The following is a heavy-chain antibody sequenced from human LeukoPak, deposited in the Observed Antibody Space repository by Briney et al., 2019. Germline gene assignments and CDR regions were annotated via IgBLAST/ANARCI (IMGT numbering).Heavy chain of an antibody. V-gene: IGHV3-66*01. CDR3: ARDNPPPGDGYKGGDYYFDY. D-gene: IGHD5-24*01. CDR1: GFTVSSNY. J-gene: IGHJ4*02. Sequence: GGSLRLSCAASGFTVSSNYMSWVRQAPGKGLEWVSVIYSGGSTYYAASVKGRFTISRDNSKNALYLQMKSLRAEETAVYYCARDNPPPGDGYKGGDYYFDYWGQGTLVTVSS. CDR2: IYSGGST.